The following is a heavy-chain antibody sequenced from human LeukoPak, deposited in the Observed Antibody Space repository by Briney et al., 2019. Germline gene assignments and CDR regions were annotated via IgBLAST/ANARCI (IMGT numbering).Heavy chain of an antibody. CDR3: ARAPFSGYDSMNY. D-gene: IGHD3-22*01. CDR1: GFTFRTYA. V-gene: IGHV3-23*01. J-gene: IGHJ4*02. CDR2: ISGSGNGT. Sequence: GGSLRLSCTASGFTFRTYAMNWVRQAPGKGLEWLSGISGSGNGTYYADSVKGRFTISRDNSKNVVYLQMNSLRAEDTAVYYCARAPFSGYDSMNYWGQGTLVTVSS.